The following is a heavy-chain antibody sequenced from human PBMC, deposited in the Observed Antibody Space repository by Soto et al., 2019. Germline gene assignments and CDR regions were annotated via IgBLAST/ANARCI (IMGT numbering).Heavy chain of an antibody. D-gene: IGHD5-12*01. CDR3: ASGDGDRVDGKGYLGRH. J-gene: IGHJ4*02. CDR2: IKTDGSGT. Sequence: EVPLVESGGGLVQPGESLTLSCAASGFTFSSYWMHWVRQAPGKGLVWVSRIKTDGSGTYYADSVQGRFTISRDNAKNTLYLKMKSLRLEDTVVYFGASGDGDRVDGKGYLGRHWGQGTLVTVSS. V-gene: IGHV3-74*01. CDR1: GFTFSSYW.